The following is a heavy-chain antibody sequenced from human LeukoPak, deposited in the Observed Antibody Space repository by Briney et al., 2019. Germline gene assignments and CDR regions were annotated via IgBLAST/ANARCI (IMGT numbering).Heavy chain of an antibody. Sequence: GGSLRLSCAASGFTFSIYAMSWVRQAPGKGLEWVSSTSSGGVTPIKAGSWKGRFTISRDNSKNTLYLQMNSLRAEDTATYYCAKDRPNYYESNGHYYRRDGDSWGQGTLVTVSS. V-gene: IGHV3-23*01. CDR2: TSSGGVTP. J-gene: IGHJ5*01. CDR1: GFTFSIYA. CDR3: AKDRPNYYESNGHYYRRDGDS. D-gene: IGHD3-22*01.